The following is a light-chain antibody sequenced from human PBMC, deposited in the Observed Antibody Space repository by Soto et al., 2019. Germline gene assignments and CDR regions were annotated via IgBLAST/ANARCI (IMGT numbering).Light chain of an antibody. CDR1: QSVSNNY. Sequence: DIVLPRSPATLSLAPGEIAKISFRDSQSVSNNYLAWYQQKPGQAPRLLIYDASSRATGIPDRFSGGGSGTDFTLTISRLEPEDFAVYYCQQFSSHPLTCGGGTTGDIK. V-gene: IGKV3-20*01. J-gene: IGKJ4*01. CDR3: QQFSSHPLT. CDR2: DAS.